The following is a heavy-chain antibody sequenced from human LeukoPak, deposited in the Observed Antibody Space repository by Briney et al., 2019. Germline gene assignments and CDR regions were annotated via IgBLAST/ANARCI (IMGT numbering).Heavy chain of an antibody. CDR3: ARLVVTAVFDY. CDR2: VYYSGST. D-gene: IGHD2-21*02. V-gene: IGHV4-39*01. CDR1: GGSISSSSYY. J-gene: IGHJ4*02. Sequence: SETLSLTCTVSGGSISSSSYYWGWIRQPPGKGLEWIATVYYSGSTYYTPSLKSRVTISVDTSKNQFSLKLSSVTTSDTAVYYCARLVVTAVFDYWGQGTLATVSS.